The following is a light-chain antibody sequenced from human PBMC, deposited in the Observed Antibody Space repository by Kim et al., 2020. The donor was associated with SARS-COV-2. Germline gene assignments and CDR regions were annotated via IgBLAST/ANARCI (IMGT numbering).Light chain of an antibody. J-gene: IGKJ4*01. Sequence: IKSHLAGFQQKPGKAPKSLIYAASTLQSGVPSRFSGSGFGTDFTLTISGLQPDDVATYYCQQYSLFPLTFGGGTKVEIK. V-gene: IGKV1-16*01. CDR3: QQYSLFPLT. CDR1: IKSH. CDR2: AAS.